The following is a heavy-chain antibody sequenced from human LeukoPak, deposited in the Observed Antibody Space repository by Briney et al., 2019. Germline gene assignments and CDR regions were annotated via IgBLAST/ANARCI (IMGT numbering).Heavy chain of an antibody. CDR1: GYTFTGYY. D-gene: IGHD3-22*01. CDR3: ARDYYDSSGYYRNWFDP. Sequence: GASVKVSCKASGYTFTGYYMHWVRQAPGQGLEWMGIINPSGGSTSYAQKFQGRVTMTRDTSTSTVYMELSSLRSEDTAVYYCARDYYDSSGYYRNWFDPWGQGTLVTVSS. CDR2: INPSGGST. V-gene: IGHV1-46*01. J-gene: IGHJ5*02.